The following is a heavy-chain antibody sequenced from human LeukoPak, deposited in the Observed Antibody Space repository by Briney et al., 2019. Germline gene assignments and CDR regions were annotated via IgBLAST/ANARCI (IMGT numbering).Heavy chain of an antibody. D-gene: IGHD2-2*01. J-gene: IGHJ4*02. CDR1: GYTFTGYY. CDR3: AAIVVVPAAKSY. Sequence: ASVKVSCKASGYTFTGYYMHWVRQAPGQGLEWMGWINANSGGTNYAQKFHGRVTMTRDTSISTAYMELGRVRSDDTDVYYCAAIVVVPAAKSYWGQGTLVTVSS. V-gene: IGHV1-2*02. CDR2: INANSGGT.